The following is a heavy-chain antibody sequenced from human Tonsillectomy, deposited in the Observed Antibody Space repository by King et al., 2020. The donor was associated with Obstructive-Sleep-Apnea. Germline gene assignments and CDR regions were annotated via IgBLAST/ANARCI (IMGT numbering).Heavy chain of an antibody. J-gene: IGHJ5*02. CDR2: IYYSGST. V-gene: IGHV4-39*01. CDR1: GGSISSSSYY. CDR3: ARHSPGGFDP. Sequence: QLQESGPGLVKPSETLSLTCTVSGGSISSSSYYWGWIRQPPGKGLEWIGSIYYSGSTYYNPSLKSRVTISVDTSKNQFSLKLSSVTAADTAVHYCARHSPGGFDPWGQGTLVTVSS.